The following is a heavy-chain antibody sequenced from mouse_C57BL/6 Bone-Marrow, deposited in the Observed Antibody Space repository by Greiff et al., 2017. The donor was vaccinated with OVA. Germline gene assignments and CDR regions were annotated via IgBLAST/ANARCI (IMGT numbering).Heavy chain of an antibody. CDR2: IDPSDSYT. D-gene: IGHD2-12*01. CDR1: GYTFTSYW. CDR3: ARFYAGYFDV. Sequence: QVQLKQPGAELVRPGTSVKLSCKASGYTFTSYWMHWVKQRPGQGLEWIGVIDPSDSYTNYNQKFKGKATLTVDTSSSTAYMQLSSLTSEDSAVYYCARFYAGYFDVWGTGTTVTVSS. V-gene: IGHV1-59*01. J-gene: IGHJ1*03.